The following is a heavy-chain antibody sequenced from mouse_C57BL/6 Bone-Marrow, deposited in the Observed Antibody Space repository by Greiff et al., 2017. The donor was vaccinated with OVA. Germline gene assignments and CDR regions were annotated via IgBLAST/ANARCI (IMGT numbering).Heavy chain of an antibody. CDR1: GYTFTSYG. D-gene: IGHD3-2*02. CDR2: IYPRSGNT. CDR3: ERGAAQAPFAY. Sequence: QVQLQQSGAELARPGASVKLSCKASGYTFTSYGISWVKQRTGQGLEWIGEIYPRSGNTYYNEKFKGKATLTADKSSSTAYMELRSLTSEDSAVYFCERGAAQAPFAYWGQGTLVTVSA. J-gene: IGHJ3*01. V-gene: IGHV1-81*01.